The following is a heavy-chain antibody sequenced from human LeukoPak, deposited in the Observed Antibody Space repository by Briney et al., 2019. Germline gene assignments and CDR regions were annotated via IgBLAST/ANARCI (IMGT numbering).Heavy chain of an antibody. J-gene: IGHJ5*02. CDR1: GFTLSTYD. D-gene: IGHD6-19*01. CDR3: ARAVAGTHWFDP. CDR2: IDIPGNT. Sequence: GGSLRLSCAASGFTLSTYDMHWVRQPPGKGLEWVSGIDIPGNTYYPDSVKGRFTMSRESAKNSLYLQMNSLRVGDTAVYYCARAVAGTHWFDPWGQGTLVTVSP. V-gene: IGHV3-13*01.